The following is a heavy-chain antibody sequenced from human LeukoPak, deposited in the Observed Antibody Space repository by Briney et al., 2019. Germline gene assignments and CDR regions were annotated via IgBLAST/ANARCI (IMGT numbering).Heavy chain of an antibody. Sequence: PSETLSLTCTVSGGSTSSYYWSWIRQPPGKGLEWIASIYHSGSSYHSPSLKSRVTISIDTSKNQFSLKLSSVTAADTAVYYCARVWMTTVTTDAFDIWGQGTMVTVSS. D-gene: IGHD4-17*01. J-gene: IGHJ3*02. V-gene: IGHV4-38-2*02. CDR1: GGSTSSYY. CDR2: IYHSGSS. CDR3: ARVWMTTVTTDAFDI.